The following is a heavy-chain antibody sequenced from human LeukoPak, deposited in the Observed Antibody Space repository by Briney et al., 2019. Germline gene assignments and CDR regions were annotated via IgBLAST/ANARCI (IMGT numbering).Heavy chain of an antibody. CDR2: VSSSSSTI. J-gene: IGHJ6*03. CDR1: GFTFSSYS. D-gene: IGHD5-18*01. Sequence: GGSLRLSCAASGFTFSSYSMNWVRQAPGKGLEWVSYVSSSSSTIYYADSVKGRFTISRDNAKNSLYLQMNSLRAEDTAVYYCSLSRGDSYGKDYYYYYMDVWGKGTTVTVSS. CDR3: SLSRGDSYGKDYYYYYMDV. V-gene: IGHV3-48*04.